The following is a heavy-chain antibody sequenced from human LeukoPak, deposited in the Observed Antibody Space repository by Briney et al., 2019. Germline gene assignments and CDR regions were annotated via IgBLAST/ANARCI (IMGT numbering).Heavy chain of an antibody. V-gene: IGHV3-23*01. CDR2: ISGAGGST. Sequence: TGGSLRLSCAASGFTFSIYAMNWVRQAPGKGLEWVSTISGAGGSTYYADSVKGRFTISRDNSKNTLYLQMNSLRVEDTAVYYCAKDRRGEYYGSGSFDYWGQGTLVTVSS. D-gene: IGHD3-10*01. J-gene: IGHJ4*02. CDR1: GFTFSIYA. CDR3: AKDRRGEYYGSGSFDY.